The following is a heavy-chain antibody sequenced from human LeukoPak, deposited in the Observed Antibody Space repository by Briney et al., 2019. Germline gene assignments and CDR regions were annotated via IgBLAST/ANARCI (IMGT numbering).Heavy chain of an antibody. J-gene: IGHJ6*02. CDR3: AKARRGYSGYDPQFIGHYGMDV. D-gene: IGHD5-12*01. CDR2: ISGSGGST. Sequence: PGGSLRLSCVASGFAFSSYAMSWVRQAPGKGLEWVSAISGSGGSTYYADSVKGRFTISRDNSKNTLYLQMNSLRAEDTAVYYCAKARRGYSGYDPQFIGHYGMDVWGQGATVTVSS. CDR1: GFAFSSYA. V-gene: IGHV3-23*01.